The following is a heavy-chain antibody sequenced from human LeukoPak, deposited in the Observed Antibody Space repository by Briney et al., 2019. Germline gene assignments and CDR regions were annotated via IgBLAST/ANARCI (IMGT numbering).Heavy chain of an antibody. CDR2: INPSAGST. Sequence: GGSLRLSCAVSGFTFSSSAMSWVRQAPGKGLEWVSAINPSAGSTYYADSVKGRFTISRDNSKNTLYLQMNSLRADDTAIYYCAKRIQYSSSSAYFDYWGQGTLVTVSS. CDR1: GFTFSSSA. V-gene: IGHV3-23*01. J-gene: IGHJ4*02. D-gene: IGHD6-6*01. CDR3: AKRIQYSSSSAYFDY.